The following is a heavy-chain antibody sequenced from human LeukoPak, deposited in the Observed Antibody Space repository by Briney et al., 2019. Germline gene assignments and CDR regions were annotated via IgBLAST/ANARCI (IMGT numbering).Heavy chain of an antibody. V-gene: IGHV3-23*01. D-gene: IGHD1-26*01. CDR1: GFTFSSYA. CDR3: AKDPSPSGSYSNFDY. Sequence: GGSLRFSCAASGFTFSSYAMSWVHQAPGKGLEWVSAISGSGGSTYHADSVKGRFTISRDNSKNTLYLQMNSLRAEDTAVYYCAKDPSPSGSYSNFDYWGQGTLVTVSS. CDR2: ISGSGGST. J-gene: IGHJ4*02.